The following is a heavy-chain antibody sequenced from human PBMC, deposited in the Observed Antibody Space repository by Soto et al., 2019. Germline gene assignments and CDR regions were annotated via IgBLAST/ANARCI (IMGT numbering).Heavy chain of an antibody. J-gene: IGHJ4*02. Sequence: SETLSLTCAVYGGSFSGCYWSWIRQPPGKGLEWIGEINHSGSTNYNPSLKSRVTISVDTSKNQFSLKLSSVTAADTAVYYCARRYGDYFDYWGQGTLVTVSS. D-gene: IGHD4-17*01. CDR1: GGSFSGCY. CDR3: ARRYGDYFDY. CDR2: INHSGST. V-gene: IGHV4-34*01.